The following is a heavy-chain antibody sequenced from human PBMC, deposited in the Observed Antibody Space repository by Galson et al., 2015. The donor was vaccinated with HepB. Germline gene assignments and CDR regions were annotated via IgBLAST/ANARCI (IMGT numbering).Heavy chain of an antibody. V-gene: IGHV1-18*04. CDR1: GYTFTSYG. J-gene: IGHJ4*02. Sequence: SVKVSCKASGYTFTSYGISWVRQAPGQGLEWMGWISACNGNTNYAQKLQGRVTMTRDTSTSTAYMELRSLRSDDTAVYYCARGGEYSSWYLFDYWGQGTLVTVSS. CDR3: ARGGEYSSWYLFDY. D-gene: IGHD6-13*01. CDR2: ISACNGNT.